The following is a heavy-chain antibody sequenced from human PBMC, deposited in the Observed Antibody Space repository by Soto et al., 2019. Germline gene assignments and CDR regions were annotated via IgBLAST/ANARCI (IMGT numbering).Heavy chain of an antibody. J-gene: IGHJ2*01. CDR2: IYYSGST. V-gene: IGHV4-59*01. CDR1: GGSISSYY. Sequence: SETLSLTCTVSGGSISSYYGSWIRQPPGKGLEWIGYIYYSGSTNYNPSLKSRVTISVDTSKNQFSLKLSSVTAADTAVYYCARVGSRKGDYEWYFDLWGRGTLVTVSS. CDR3: ARVGSRKGDYEWYFDL. D-gene: IGHD4-17*01.